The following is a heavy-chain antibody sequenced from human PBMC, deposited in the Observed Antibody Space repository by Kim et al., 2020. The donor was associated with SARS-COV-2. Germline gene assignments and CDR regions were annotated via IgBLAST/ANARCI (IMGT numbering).Heavy chain of an antibody. CDR2: IKSKTDGGTT. CDR3: TTEGIAVAGEAFDI. CDR1: GFTFSNAW. Sequence: GGSLRLSCAASGFTFSNAWMSWVRQAPGKGLEWVGRIKSKTDGGTTDYAAPVKGRFTISRDDSKNTLYLQMNSLKTEDTAVYYCTTEGIAVAGEAFDIWGQGTMVTVSS. V-gene: IGHV3-15*01. J-gene: IGHJ3*02. D-gene: IGHD6-19*01.